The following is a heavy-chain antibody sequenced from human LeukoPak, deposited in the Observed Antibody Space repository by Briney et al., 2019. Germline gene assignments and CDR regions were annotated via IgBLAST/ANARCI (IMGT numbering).Heavy chain of an antibody. J-gene: IGHJ4*02. CDR1: GFTFSSYS. CDR3: AREDGYNPWYFDY. Sequence: HAGGSLRLSCAASGFTFSSYSMNWVRQAPGKGLEWASYISSSSSTIYYADSVKGRFTISRDNAKNSLYLQMNSLRAEDTAVYYCAREDGYNPWYFDYWGQGTLVTVSS. CDR2: ISSSSSTI. V-gene: IGHV3-48*01. D-gene: IGHD5-24*01.